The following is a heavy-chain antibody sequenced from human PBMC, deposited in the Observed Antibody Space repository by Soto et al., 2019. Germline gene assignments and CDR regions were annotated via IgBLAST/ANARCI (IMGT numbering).Heavy chain of an antibody. J-gene: IGHJ4*02. Sequence: GGSLRLSCAASGFTSSSYSMNWVRQAPGKGLEWVSSISSSSSYTYYADSVKGRFTISRDNAKDSLYLQMNSLRAEDTAVYYCAREYYYDSSGYNCWGQGTLVTVSS. CDR1: GFTSSSYS. CDR3: AREYYYDSSGYNC. CDR2: ISSSSSYT. V-gene: IGHV3-21*01. D-gene: IGHD3-22*01.